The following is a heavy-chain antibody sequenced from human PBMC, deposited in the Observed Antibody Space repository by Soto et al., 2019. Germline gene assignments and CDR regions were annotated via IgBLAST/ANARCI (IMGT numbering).Heavy chain of an antibody. CDR2: IYYSGST. J-gene: IGHJ3*02. CDR1: GGSISSYY. Sequence: SETLSLTCTVSGGSISSYYWSWIRQPPGKGLEWIGYIYYSGSTNYNPSLKSRVTISVDTSKNQFSLKLSSVTAADTAVYYCALLDYGDYTGGAFDIWGQGTMVTVSS. CDR3: ALLDYGDYTGGAFDI. V-gene: IGHV4-59*01. D-gene: IGHD4-17*01.